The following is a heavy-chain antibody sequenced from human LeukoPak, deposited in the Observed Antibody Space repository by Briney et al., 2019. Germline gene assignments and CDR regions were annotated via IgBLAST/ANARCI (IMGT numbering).Heavy chain of an antibody. D-gene: IGHD6-13*01. CDR3: ARTAAAGTRGYFDY. V-gene: IGHV3-30*04. CDR2: ISYDGSNK. J-gene: IGHJ4*02. CDR1: GFTFSSYA. Sequence: GGSLRLSCAASGFTFSSYAMHWVRQAPGKGLEWVAVISYDGSNKYYADSVKGRFTISRDNSKNTLYLQMNSLRAEDTAVYYCARTAAAGTRGYFDYWGQGTLVTVSS.